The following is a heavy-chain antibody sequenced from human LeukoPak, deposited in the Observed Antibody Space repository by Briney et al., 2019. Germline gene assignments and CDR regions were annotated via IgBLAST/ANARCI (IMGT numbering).Heavy chain of an antibody. V-gene: IGHV3-23*01. CDR1: GFTFSSYA. CDR2: ISGSGGST. D-gene: IGHD3-22*01. J-gene: IGHJ4*02. Sequence: GGSLRLSCAASGFTFSSYAMSWVRQAPGKGLERVSAISGSGGSTYYADSVKGRFTISRDNSKNTLYLQMNSLRAEDTAVYYCAKDLPYYYDSSGYYYNWGQGTLVTVSS. CDR3: AKDLPYYYDSSGYYYN.